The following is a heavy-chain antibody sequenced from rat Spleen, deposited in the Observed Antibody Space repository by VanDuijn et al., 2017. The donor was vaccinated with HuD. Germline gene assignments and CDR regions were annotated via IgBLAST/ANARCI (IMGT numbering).Heavy chain of an antibody. J-gene: IGHJ4*01. D-gene: IGHD1-1*01. CDR2: INSAGST. V-gene: IGHV3-3*01. CDR3: ARSNSGGVMDA. CDR1: GYSITSSYR. Sequence: EVQLQESGPGLVKPSQSLSLTCSVTGYSITSSYRWNWIRKFPGNKLEWMGYINSAGSTNYNPSLKSRISITRDTSKNQFFLQVNSVTTEDTATYYCARSNSGGVMDAWGQGASVTVSS.